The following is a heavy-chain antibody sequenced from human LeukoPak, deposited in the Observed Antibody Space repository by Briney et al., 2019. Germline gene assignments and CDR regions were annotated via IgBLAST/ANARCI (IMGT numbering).Heavy chain of an antibody. J-gene: IGHJ4*02. Sequence: SVKVSCKASGGTFSSYAFSWVRQAPGQGLEWMGGIIPIFHTADYAQKFQGRVTITADESTSTAYMELSSLRSEDTAVYYCARVGGRGSYTFFVLDYWGQGTLVTVSS. CDR3: ARVGGRGSYTFFVLDY. CDR2: IIPIFHTA. CDR1: GGTFSSYA. D-gene: IGHD1-26*01. V-gene: IGHV1-69*13.